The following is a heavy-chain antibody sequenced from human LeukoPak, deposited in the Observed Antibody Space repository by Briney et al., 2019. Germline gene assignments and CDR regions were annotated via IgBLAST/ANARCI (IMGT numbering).Heavy chain of an antibody. CDR1: EFTFDDYA. D-gene: IGHD3-3*01. J-gene: IGHJ6*04. V-gene: IGHV3-9*01. Sequence: GGSLRLSCAASEFTFDDYAMHWVRQAPGKGLEWVSGISWNSGTIAYADSVKGRFTISRDNAKNSLYLQMNSLRAEDTALYYCAKDIWERGGLNYDFFVWGKGTTVTVSS. CDR3: AKDIWERGGLNYDFFV. CDR2: ISWNSGTI.